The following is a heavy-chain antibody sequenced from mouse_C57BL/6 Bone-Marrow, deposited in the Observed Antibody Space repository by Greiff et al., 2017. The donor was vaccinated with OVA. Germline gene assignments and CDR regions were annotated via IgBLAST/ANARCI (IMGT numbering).Heavy chain of an antibody. D-gene: IGHD4-1*02. CDR3: ARHEPQLGRDYYAMDY. V-gene: IGHV1-62-2*01. CDR1: GYTFTEYT. J-gene: IGHJ4*01. Sequence: QVQLKESGAELVKPGASVKLSCKASGYTFTEYTIHWVKQRSGQGLEWIGWFYPGSGSIKYNEKFKDKATLTADKSSSTVYMELSRLTSEDSAVYFCARHEPQLGRDYYAMDYWGQGTSVTVSS. CDR2: FYPGSGSI.